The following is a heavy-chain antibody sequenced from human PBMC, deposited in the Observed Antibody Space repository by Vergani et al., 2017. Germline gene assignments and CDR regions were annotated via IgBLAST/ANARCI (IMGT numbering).Heavy chain of an antibody. CDR1: GFTFNRHG. J-gene: IGHJ4*02. V-gene: IGHV3-30*02. D-gene: IGHD2-15*01. Sequence: QVQLVPSGGGVVQPGGSLRLSCVASGFTFNRHGMQWVRPAPGKGLEWVAYVLFDGSNEYYADSVKGRFIVSRDNSNDALYLQMNSLRTDDTAVYYCARDLAYCHEGSCALWGQGSVVTVSS. CDR3: ARDLAYCHEGSCAL. CDR2: VLFDGSNE.